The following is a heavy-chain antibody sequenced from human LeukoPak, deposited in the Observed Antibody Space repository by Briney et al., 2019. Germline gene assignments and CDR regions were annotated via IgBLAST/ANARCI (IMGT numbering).Heavy chain of an antibody. D-gene: IGHD3-22*01. V-gene: IGHV4-30-4*01. CDR1: GGSISSGDYY. CDR2: IYYSGST. CDR3: ARSRDSTYYYDSSGSWFDP. J-gene: IGHJ5*02. Sequence: SETLSLTCTVYGGSISSGDYYWSWIRQPPGKGLEWIGYIYYSGSTYYNPSLKSRVTISVDTSKNQFSLKLSSVTAADTAVYYCARSRDSTYYYDSSGSWFDPWGQGTLVTVSS.